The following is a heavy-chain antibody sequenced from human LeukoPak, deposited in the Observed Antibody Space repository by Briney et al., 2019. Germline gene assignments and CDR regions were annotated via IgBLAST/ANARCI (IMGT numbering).Heavy chain of an antibody. CDR2: IVSGGST. J-gene: IGHJ5*02. V-gene: IGHV4-39*07. CDR1: TDSISSGNYY. Sequence: PSETLSLTCTVSTDSISSGNYYWGWVRQSPGQGLEWIVSIVSGGSTYYNPSLKSRVTISVDTSKNQFSLKLSSVTAADTAVYYCARGQQLIRFDPWGQGTLVTVSS. CDR3: ARGQQLIRFDP. D-gene: IGHD6-13*01.